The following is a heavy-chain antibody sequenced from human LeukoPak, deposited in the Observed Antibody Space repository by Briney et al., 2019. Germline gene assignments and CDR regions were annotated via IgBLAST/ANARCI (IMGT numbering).Heavy chain of an antibody. J-gene: IGHJ4*02. CDR2: IWYDGSNK. CDR3: ARDGRGGELSHLFGYYFDY. V-gene: IGHV3-33*08. CDR1: GFTFSSYG. D-gene: IGHD1-26*01. Sequence: GRSLRLSCAASGFTFSSYGMHWVRQAPGKGLEWVAVIWYDGSNKYYADSVKGRFTISRDNSKNTLYLQMNSLRAEDTAVYYCARDGRGGELSHLFGYYFDYWGQGTLVTVSS.